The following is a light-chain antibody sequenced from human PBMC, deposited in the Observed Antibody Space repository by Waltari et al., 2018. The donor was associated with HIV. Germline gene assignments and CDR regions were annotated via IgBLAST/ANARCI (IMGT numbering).Light chain of an antibody. V-gene: IGLV1-40*01. J-gene: IGLJ3*02. Sequence: QSVLTQPPSVSGAPGQRVTIPCPGNSSNIGAGYDVTGYQQLPGIAPKLLISADSNRPYVFPDRFSGSKSGTSGSLAITVLQAEDEADYYCQSYDISLSGFWVFGGGTRLTVL. CDR1: SSNIGAGYD. CDR2: ADS. CDR3: QSYDISLSGFWV.